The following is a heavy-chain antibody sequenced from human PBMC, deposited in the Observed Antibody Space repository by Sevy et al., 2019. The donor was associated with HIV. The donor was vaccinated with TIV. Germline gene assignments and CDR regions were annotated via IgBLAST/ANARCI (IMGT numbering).Heavy chain of an antibody. CDR3: ATGELWGVKNYFDY. D-gene: IGHD3-10*01. J-gene: IGHJ4*02. V-gene: IGHV3-7*01. Sequence: GGSLRLSCAASGFTFSSYWMSWVRQAPGKGLEWVANIKQDGSEKYYVDSVKGRFTISRDNAKNSLYLQMNSLRAEDTAVYYCATGELWGVKNYFDYWGQGTLVTVSS. CDR1: GFTFSSYW. CDR2: IKQDGSEK.